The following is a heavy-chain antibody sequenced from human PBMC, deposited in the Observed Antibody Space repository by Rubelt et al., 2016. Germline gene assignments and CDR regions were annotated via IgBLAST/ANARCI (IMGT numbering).Heavy chain of an antibody. Sequence: QVQLQQWGAGLLKPSETLSLTCAVYGGSFSGYYWSWIRQPPGKGLEWIGEINHSGSTNYNPSLKSRVSISVDTSKNQFSLKLSSVTAADTALYYGATGTMFGVVKDAFDIWGQGTMVTVSA. D-gene: IGHD3-3*01. V-gene: IGHV4-34*01. CDR2: INHSGST. CDR3: ATGTMFGVVKDAFDI. J-gene: IGHJ3*02. CDR1: GGSFSGYY.